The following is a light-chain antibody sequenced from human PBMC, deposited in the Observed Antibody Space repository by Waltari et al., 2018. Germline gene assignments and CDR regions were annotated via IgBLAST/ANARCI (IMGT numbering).Light chain of an antibody. J-gene: IGKJ1*01. CDR2: GAS. V-gene: IGKV3-20*01. Sequence: IVLTQSPGTLSLSPGERATLSCRAGQSVSSNYVAWYQQKPGQAPRLLIYGASTRATGIPDRFIGSGSGTDFTLTISSLERDDVAVYFCQQYGNSPRTFGQGTRVEVK. CDR3: QQYGNSPRT. CDR1: QSVSSNY.